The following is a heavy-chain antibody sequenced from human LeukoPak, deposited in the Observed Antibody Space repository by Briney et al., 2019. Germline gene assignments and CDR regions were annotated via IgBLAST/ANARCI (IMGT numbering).Heavy chain of an antibody. CDR1: GFTFSTYG. Sequence: GGSLRLSCAASGFTFSTYGMNWVRQAPGKGLEWVSSIGTSGSYIYYTDSVKGRFTISRDNAKNSLYLQMNSLRAEDTAVYYCASVVPKDYWGQGTLVTVSS. J-gene: IGHJ4*02. V-gene: IGHV3-21*01. D-gene: IGHD2-2*01. CDR2: IGTSGSYI. CDR3: ASVVPKDY.